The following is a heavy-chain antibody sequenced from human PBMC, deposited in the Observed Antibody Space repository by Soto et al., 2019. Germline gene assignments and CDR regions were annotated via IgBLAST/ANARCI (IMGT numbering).Heavy chain of an antibody. J-gene: IGHJ6*03. Sequence: EVQLVESGGGLVQPGGSLRLSCAASGFTFGNYWMYWVRQAPGKGLVWVSRINSDGSVSSYADSVKGRLTISRDNVKNTLYLQMDSLRVEDTAVYYCARVDCVGGTCYSLAGSFYYYMDVWGKGTTVTVFS. V-gene: IGHV3-74*01. CDR3: ARVDCVGGTCYSLAGSFYYYMDV. CDR1: GFTFGNYW. D-gene: IGHD2-15*01. CDR2: INSDGSVS.